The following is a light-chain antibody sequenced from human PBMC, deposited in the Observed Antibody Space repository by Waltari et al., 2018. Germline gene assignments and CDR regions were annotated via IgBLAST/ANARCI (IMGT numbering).Light chain of an antibody. Sequence: QSALTPPSPASGSPGQSNTISCTGTSNDVGVYNYVPWYQHLPGKAPKLIIYDVSRWPSGVSNRFSGSKSGNTASLTISGLQAEDEADYYCSSYTNTNTIVFGGGTKVTVL. V-gene: IGLV2-14*03. CDR2: DVS. J-gene: IGLJ2*01. CDR3: SSYTNTNTIV. CDR1: SNDVGVYNY.